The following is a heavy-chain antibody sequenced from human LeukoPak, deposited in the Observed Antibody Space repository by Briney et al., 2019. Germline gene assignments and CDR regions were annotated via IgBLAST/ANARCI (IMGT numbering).Heavy chain of an antibody. CDR2: SYYSGST. CDR1: GGSITHCY. CDR3: ATTTSGGDAFDI. D-gene: IGHD1-26*01. Sequence: SETLSLTCTVSGGSITHCYWTWIRQPPGKTLVWIGYSYYSGSTKYNPSLKSRVTIAVDTSNNQFSLNLRSVTAADTAVYYCATTTSGGDAFDIWGQGTMVTVSS. J-gene: IGHJ3*02. V-gene: IGHV4-59*01.